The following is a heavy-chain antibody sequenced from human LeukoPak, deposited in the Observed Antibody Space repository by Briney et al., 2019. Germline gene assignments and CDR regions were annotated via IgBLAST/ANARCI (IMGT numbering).Heavy chain of an antibody. D-gene: IGHD3-3*01. CDR3: ARGSAGAYYDFWSGYLTGYYFDY. CDR1: GFTFTSSA. J-gene: IGHJ4*02. V-gene: IGHV1-58*02. CDR2: IVVGSGNT. Sequence: SVKVSCKASGFTFTSSAMQWVRQARGQRLEWIGWIVVGSGNTNYAQKFQERVTITRDMSTSTAYMELSSLRSEDTAVYYCARGSAGAYYDFWSGYLTGYYFDYWGQGTLVTVSS.